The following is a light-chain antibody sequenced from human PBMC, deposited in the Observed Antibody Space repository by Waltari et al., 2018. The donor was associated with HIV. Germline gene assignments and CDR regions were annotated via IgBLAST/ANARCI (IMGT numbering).Light chain of an antibody. V-gene: IGKV3-20*01. J-gene: IGKJ1*01. CDR1: QTSSSTY. CDR3: QQYIGSPRT. CDR2: GAS. Sequence: EIALTQSPGTLSLSPGERATLPCRASQTSSSTYLAWYQQKPGQAPRLLIYGASSRATGIPDRFSGSGSGTDFTLTISSLEPEDCAVYYCQQYIGSPRTFGQGTKVELK.